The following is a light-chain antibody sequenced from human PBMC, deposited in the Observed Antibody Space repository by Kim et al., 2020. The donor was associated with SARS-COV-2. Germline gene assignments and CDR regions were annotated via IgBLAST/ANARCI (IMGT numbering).Light chain of an antibody. J-gene: IGKJ1*01. CDR1: QSISIN. CDR2: GAS. Sequence: VSPGERATHSCRASQSISINLAWYQQKPGQAPSLLIYGASTRATGIPARFSGSGSGTEFSLTITSLQSEDLAVYYCQQYSDWPWTFGPGTKVDIK. V-gene: IGKV3-15*01. CDR3: QQYSDWPWT.